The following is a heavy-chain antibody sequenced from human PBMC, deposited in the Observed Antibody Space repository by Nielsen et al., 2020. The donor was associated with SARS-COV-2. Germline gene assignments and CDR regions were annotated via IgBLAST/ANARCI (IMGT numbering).Heavy chain of an antibody. Sequence: GVLKISCAASGFTFSSYAMSWVRQAPGKGLEWVSAISGSGGSTYYADSVKGRFTISRDNSKNTLYLQMNSLRAEDTAVYYCAKISFGWGFDSWGQGTLVTVSS. V-gene: IGHV3-23*01. CDR3: AKISFGWGFDS. CDR1: GFTFSSYA. CDR2: ISGSGGST. D-gene: IGHD6-19*01. J-gene: IGHJ5*01.